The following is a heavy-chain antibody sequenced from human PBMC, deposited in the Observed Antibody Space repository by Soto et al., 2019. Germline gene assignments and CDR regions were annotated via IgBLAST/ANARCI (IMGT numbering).Heavy chain of an antibody. J-gene: IGHJ2*01. CDR2: IYYSGST. D-gene: IGHD3-22*01. CDR1: GGSISSGGYY. V-gene: IGHV4-31*03. Sequence: QVQLQESGPGLVKPSQTLSLTCTVSGGSISSGGYYWSWIRQHPGKGLEWIGYIYYSGSTYYNPSLKRRVTISVDTSKNQFSLKLSSVTAADTAVYYCATMIVVSWYFDLWGRGTLVTVSS. CDR3: ATMIVVSWYFDL.